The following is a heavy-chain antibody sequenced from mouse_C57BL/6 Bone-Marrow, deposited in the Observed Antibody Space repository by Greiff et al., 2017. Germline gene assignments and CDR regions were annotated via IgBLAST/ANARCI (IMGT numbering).Heavy chain of an antibody. CDR1: GYAFSSSW. V-gene: IGHV1-82*01. CDR3: ALFYYGSAY. D-gene: IGHD2-1*01. J-gene: IGHJ3*01. Sequence: LQESGPELVKPGASVKISCKASGYAFSSSWMNWVKQRPGKGLEWIGRIYPGDGDTNYNGKFKGKATLTADKSSSTAYMQLSSLTSEDSAVYFCALFYYGSAYWGQGTLVTVSA. CDR2: IYPGDGDT.